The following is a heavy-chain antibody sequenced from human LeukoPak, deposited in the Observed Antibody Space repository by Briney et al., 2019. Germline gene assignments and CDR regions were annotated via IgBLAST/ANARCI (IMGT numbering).Heavy chain of an antibody. D-gene: IGHD1-1*01. CDR2: ILYSGST. CDR1: GGSISTSNYY. J-gene: IGHJ4*02. CDR3: ARQGWNDVLYADY. Sequence: SETRSLTCTVSGGSISTSNYYWGWIRQPPGKGLEWIGNILYSGSTYYGPSLKSRLTISLHTSRNQFSLKLNSVTAADTAVYYCARQGWNDVLYADYWGQGTLVTVSS. V-gene: IGHV4-39*01.